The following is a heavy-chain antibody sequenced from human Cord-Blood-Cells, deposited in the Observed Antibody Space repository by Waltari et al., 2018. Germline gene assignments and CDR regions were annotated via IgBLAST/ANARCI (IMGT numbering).Heavy chain of an antibody. CDR3: ARRDYGDYFDY. CDR2: IYYSGST. D-gene: IGHD4-17*01. CDR1: GGSVSSGSYY. Sequence: QVQLQESGPGLVKPSETLSLTCTVSGGSVSSGSYYWSWIRQPPGKGLEWIGYIYYSGSTNYNPSLKSRVTISVDTSKNQFSLKLSCVTAADTAVYYCARRDYGDYFDYWGQGTLVTVSS. J-gene: IGHJ4*02. V-gene: IGHV4-61*01.